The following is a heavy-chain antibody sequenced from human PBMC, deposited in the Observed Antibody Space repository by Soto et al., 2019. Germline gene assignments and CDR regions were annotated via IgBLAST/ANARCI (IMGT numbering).Heavy chain of an antibody. CDR3: TTGSSVDTAMARGAYYYYGMDV. CDR2: IKSKTDGGTT. CDR1: GFTFSNAW. Sequence: VQLVESGGGLVKPGGSLRLSCAASGFTFSNAWMSWVRQAPGKGLEWVGRIKSKTDGGTTDYAAPVKGRFTISRDDSKNTLYLQMNSLKTEDTAVYYCTTGSSVDTAMARGAYYYYGMDVWGQGTTVTVSS. D-gene: IGHD5-18*01. J-gene: IGHJ6*02. V-gene: IGHV3-15*01.